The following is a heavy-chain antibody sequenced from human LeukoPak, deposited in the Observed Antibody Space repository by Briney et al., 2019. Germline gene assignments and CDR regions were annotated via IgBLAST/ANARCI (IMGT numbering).Heavy chain of an antibody. CDR3: ARDHVGATSLSYYYYYMDV. J-gene: IGHJ6*03. CDR2: IFYSGST. Sequence: SETLSLTCTVSSGSISTSNYYWGWVRQPPGKALEWIGNIFYSGSTYYSPSLKSRVTISLDTSRNQFSLKLNSVTAADTAVYYCARDHVGATSLSYYYYYMDVWGKGTTVTVSS. V-gene: IGHV4-39*07. CDR1: SGSISTSNYY. D-gene: IGHD1-26*01.